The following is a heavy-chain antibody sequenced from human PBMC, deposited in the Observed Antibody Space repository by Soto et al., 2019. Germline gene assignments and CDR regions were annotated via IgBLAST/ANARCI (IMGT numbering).Heavy chain of an antibody. CDR2: IYDSGST. CDR3: ARFPDYSDYGGP. V-gene: IGHV4-59*08. Sequence: QVQLQESGPGLVKPSETLSLTCTVSGGSISSYYWSWIRQTPGKGLEWIGYIYDSGSTNYNPSLKSRVTISADTSKNQFSLKLSSVTAADTAVYYCARFPDYSDYGGPWCQGTLVTVSS. CDR1: GGSISSYY. J-gene: IGHJ4*02. D-gene: IGHD4-17*01.